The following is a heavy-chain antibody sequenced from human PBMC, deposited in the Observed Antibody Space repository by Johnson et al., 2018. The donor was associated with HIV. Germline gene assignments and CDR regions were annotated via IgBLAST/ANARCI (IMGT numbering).Heavy chain of an antibody. V-gene: IGHV3-11*04. CDR1: GFTFSDSY. CDR2: ISGYGRPI. Sequence: QMQLVESGGGLVKPGGSLRLSCAASGFTFSDSYMAWIRQAPGKGLEWISYISGYGRPIYYADSVRGRFTISRDNAKNSLYLQMNSLRAEDTAVYYCARDYYDSGDQWAHVAFDVWGQGIMVTVSS. D-gene: IGHD3-22*01. CDR3: ARDYYDSGDQWAHVAFDV. J-gene: IGHJ3*01.